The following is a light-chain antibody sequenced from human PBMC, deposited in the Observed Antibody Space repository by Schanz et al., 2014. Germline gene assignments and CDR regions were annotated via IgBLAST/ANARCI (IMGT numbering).Light chain of an antibody. CDR2: ASS. J-gene: IGKJ4*01. Sequence: EIVLTQSPGTVSLSPGERATLSCRASQSVSSSYLAWYQQKPGQAPRLLIYASSSRATGIPDRFSGSGSGTDFTLTISSLEAEDVAVYYCKQRSNWPLTFGGGTKVAIK. CDR3: KQRSNWPLT. CDR1: QSVSSSY. V-gene: IGKV3D-20*02.